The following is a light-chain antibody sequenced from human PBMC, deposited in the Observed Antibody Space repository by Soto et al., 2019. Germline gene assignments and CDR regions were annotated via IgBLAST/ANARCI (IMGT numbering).Light chain of an antibody. CDR2: LGS. J-gene: IGKJ1*01. CDR1: QSLLHSNGYDY. V-gene: IGKV2-28*01. CDR3: MQVLQTWT. Sequence: DIVMTQSPLSLPVTPGEPASISCRSSQSLLHSNGYDYLDWYLQKPGQSQPLLIYLGSNRASGVPDRFSGSGSGTDFTLKSSRVEAEDVGVYYCMQVLQTWTFGQGTKVEIK.